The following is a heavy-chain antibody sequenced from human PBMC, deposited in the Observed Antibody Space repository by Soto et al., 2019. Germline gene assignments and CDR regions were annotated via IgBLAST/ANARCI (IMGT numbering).Heavy chain of an antibody. CDR2: INRGNDNT. CDR1: GYTFIRYA. V-gene: IGHV1-3*01. D-gene: IGHD6-13*01. J-gene: IGHJ4*02. Sequence: ASVKVSCKDSGYTFIRYAIHWVRQAPGQGLEWMGWINRGNDNTKYSQKFQGRVTITRDTSASTAYMELSSLIPEDTAVYYCARDSGYSSSTDYWGQGALVTVSS. CDR3: ARDSGYSSSTDY.